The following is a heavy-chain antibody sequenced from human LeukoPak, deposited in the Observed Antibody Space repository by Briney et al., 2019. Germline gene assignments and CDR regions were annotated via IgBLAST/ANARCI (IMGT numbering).Heavy chain of an antibody. CDR1: GYTFTSYG. D-gene: IGHD3-10*01. Sequence: ASVKVSCKASGYTFTSYGISWVRQAPGQGLEWMGWISAYNGNTNYARKLQGRVTMTTDTSTSTAYMELRSLRSDDTAVYYCARDHPMVRGVTPSVWGQGTLVTVSS. J-gene: IGHJ4*02. CDR3: ARDHPMVRGVTPSV. V-gene: IGHV1-18*01. CDR2: ISAYNGNT.